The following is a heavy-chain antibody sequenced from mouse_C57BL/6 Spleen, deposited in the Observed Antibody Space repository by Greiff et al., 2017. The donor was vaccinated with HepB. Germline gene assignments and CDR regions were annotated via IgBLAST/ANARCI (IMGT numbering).Heavy chain of an antibody. CDR1: GFTFSDYG. Sequence: EVQRVESGGGLVKPGGSLKLSCAASGFTFSDYGMHWVRQAPEKGLEWVAYISSGSSTIYYADTVKGRFTISRDNAKNTLFLQMTSLRSEDTAMYYCARPPLLREGAMDYWGQGTSVTVSS. CDR2: ISSGSSTI. D-gene: IGHD1-1*01. V-gene: IGHV5-17*01. J-gene: IGHJ4*01. CDR3: ARPPLLREGAMDY.